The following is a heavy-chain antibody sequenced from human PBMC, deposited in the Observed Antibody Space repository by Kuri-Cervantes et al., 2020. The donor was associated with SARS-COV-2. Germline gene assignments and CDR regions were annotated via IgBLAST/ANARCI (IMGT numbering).Heavy chain of an antibody. CDR1: GFTFSSYW. CDR2: ISYDGSNK. CDR3: ARDYDSSGHMLDY. V-gene: IGHV3-30*03. Sequence: GGSLRLSCAASGFTFSSYWMHWVRQAPGKGLEWVTVISYDGSNKYYADSVKGRFTISRDNSKNTLYLQMNSLRAEDTAVYYCARDYDSSGHMLDYWGQGTLVTVSS. D-gene: IGHD3-22*01. J-gene: IGHJ4*02.